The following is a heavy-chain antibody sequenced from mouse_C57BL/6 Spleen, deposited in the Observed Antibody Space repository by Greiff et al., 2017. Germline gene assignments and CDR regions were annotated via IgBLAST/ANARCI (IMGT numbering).Heavy chain of an antibody. J-gene: IGHJ4*01. CDR1: GYAFSSYW. CDR3: ARHDYDSDEGFGEHSSYDYAMDY. CDR2: IYPGDGDT. D-gene: IGHD2-4*01. Sequence: VQLQQSGAELVKPGASVKISCKASGYAFSSYWMNWVKQRPGKGLEWIGQIYPGDGDTNYNGKFKGKATLTADKSSSTAYMQLSSLTSEESSVYCCARHDYDSDEGFGEHSSYDYAMDYWGQGTSVTVSS. V-gene: IGHV1-80*01.